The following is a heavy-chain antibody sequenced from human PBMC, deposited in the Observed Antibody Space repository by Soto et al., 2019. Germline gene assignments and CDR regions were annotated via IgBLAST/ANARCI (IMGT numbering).Heavy chain of an antibody. V-gene: IGHV3-33*01. D-gene: IGHD3-10*01. CDR3: AADYYGSGSYYYRDY. Sequence: PGGSLRLSCAASGFTFSSYGMRWVRQAPGKGLEWVAVIWYDGSNKYYADSVKGRFTISRDNSKNTLYLQMNSLRAEDTAVYYCAADYYGSGSYYYRDYWGQGTLVTVSS. CDR1: GFTFSSYG. CDR2: IWYDGSNK. J-gene: IGHJ4*02.